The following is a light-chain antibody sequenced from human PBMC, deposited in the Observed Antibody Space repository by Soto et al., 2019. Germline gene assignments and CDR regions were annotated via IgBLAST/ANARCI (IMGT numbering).Light chain of an antibody. J-gene: IGKJ2*01. CDR2: AAS. Sequence: DIQMTQSPSSLSASVGDRVTITCRASQSISSYLNWYQQKPGKAPKLLIYAASSLQSGVPSRFSGRGSGTDFTLTISILQPEDFATYYCQQSYSTPQWSTQYTFGQGTKLEIK. CDR1: QSISSY. V-gene: IGKV1-39*01. CDR3: QQSYSTPQWSTQYT.